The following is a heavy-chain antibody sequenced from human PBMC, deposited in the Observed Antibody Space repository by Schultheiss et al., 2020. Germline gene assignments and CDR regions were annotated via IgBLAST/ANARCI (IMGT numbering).Heavy chain of an antibody. J-gene: IGHJ4*02. D-gene: IGHD2-21*02. CDR1: GFAFNDYY. CDR2: ISPSGTDI. Sequence: GGSLRLSCAASGFAFNDYYMSWIRQPPGKGLEWVSYISPSGTDIAYADSVRGRFTISRDNAKNSLSLQMNSLRAEDTAVYYCIKNEGRAGGDCWGQGTLVNGYS. CDR3: IKNEGRAGGDC. V-gene: IGHV3-11*01.